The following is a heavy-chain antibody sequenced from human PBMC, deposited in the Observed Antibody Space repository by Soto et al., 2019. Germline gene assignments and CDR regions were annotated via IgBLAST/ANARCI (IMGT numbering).Heavy chain of an antibody. CDR2: ISAYNGNT. CDR1: GYTFTSYG. J-gene: IGHJ5*02. CDR3: ARSTHTQRDDWFDP. V-gene: IGHV1-18*01. Sequence: ASVKVSCKASGYTFTSYGISWVRQAPGQGLEWMGWISAYNGNTNYAQKLQGRVTMTTDTSTSTAYMKLRSLRSDDTAVYYCARSTHTQRDDWFDPWGQGTLVTVSS.